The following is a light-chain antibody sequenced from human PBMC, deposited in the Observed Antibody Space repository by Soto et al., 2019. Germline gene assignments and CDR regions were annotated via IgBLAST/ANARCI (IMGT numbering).Light chain of an antibody. Sequence: QSALTQPPPASGSPRQSVTISCTGTSSDVGGYNYVSWYQQHPGKAPKLMIYEVSKRPSGVPDRFSGSKSGNTASLTVSGLQAEDEADYYCSSYAGSNSFVFGTGTKLTVL. CDR3: SSYAGSNSFV. J-gene: IGLJ1*01. CDR2: EVS. V-gene: IGLV2-8*01. CDR1: SSDVGGYNY.